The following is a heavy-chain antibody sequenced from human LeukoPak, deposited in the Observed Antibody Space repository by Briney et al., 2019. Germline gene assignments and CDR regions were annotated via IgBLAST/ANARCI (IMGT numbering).Heavy chain of an antibody. V-gene: IGHV3-11*03. D-gene: IGHD3-16*01. CDR3: ATWATGIDY. J-gene: IGHJ4*02. Sequence: GGSLRLSCAASGFTFSDYYMSWIRQAPGQGLEWLSYISSSSSYTNYADSVKGRFTISRDNAKNSVYLQMNSLRAEDTAVYYCATWATGIDYWGQGTLVTVSS. CDR2: ISSSSSYT. CDR1: GFTFSDYY.